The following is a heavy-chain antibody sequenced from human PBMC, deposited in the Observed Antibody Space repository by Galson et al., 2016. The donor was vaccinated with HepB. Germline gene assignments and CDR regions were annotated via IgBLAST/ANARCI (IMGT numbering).Heavy chain of an antibody. CDR1: GFTFNNYG. J-gene: IGHJ4*02. V-gene: IGHV3-30*03. CDR3: AGAFDY. CDR2: ISHDGTTT. Sequence: SLRLSCAASGFTFNNYGMHWVRQAPGKGLDWVAVISHDGTTTYSADSVKGRFTTSRDNSKHTLYLQMTILRPEDTAIYYCAGAFDYWGQGILVTVSS.